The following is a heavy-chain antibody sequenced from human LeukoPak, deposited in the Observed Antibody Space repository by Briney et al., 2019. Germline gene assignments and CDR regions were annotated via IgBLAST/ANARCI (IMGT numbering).Heavy chain of an antibody. V-gene: IGHV3-11*01. CDR2: ITNGGSTI. Sequence: GGSLRLSCAASGFTFSDYNMNWVRRAPGKGLNGFSYITNGGSTIHHADSVKGRFTISRDNAKKTLYLQMNSLRAEDTAVYYCARSIGLTGGGVDVWGQGTTVTVSS. CDR1: GFTFSDYN. CDR3: ARSIGLTGGGVDV. D-gene: IGHD3-9*01. J-gene: IGHJ6*02.